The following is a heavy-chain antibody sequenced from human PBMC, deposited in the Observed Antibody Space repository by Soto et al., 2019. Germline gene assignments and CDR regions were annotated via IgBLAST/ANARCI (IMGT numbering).Heavy chain of an antibody. D-gene: IGHD3-9*01. CDR1: GGTFIYYA. Sequence: HGQLVQSGAEVKGPGSSVKVSCRASGGTFIYYAFNWVRQAPGQGLEWLGGIIPVFGTPDHAPSFHDRITITADKSTNTTYLEMIDVRAEDKAAYYCTRGGFHFAVRTGYSLESWGQGALVTVSS. J-gene: IGHJ1*01. V-gene: IGHV1-69*06. CDR3: TRGGFHFAVRTGYSLES. CDR2: IIPVFGTP.